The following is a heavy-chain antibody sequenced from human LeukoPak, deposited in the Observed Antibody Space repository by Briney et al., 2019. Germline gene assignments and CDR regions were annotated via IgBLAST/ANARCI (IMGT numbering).Heavy chain of an antibody. CDR2: ISSSSSTI. CDR1: GFTFSSYS. V-gene: IGHV3-48*01. Sequence: GGSLRLSCAASGFTFSSYSMNWVRQAPGKGLEWVSYISSSSSTIYYADSVKGRFTISRDNAKNSLYLQMNSLRAEDTAVYYCARQGELLWFGELPNYYYMDVWGKGTTVTISS. CDR3: ARQGELLWFGELPNYYYMDV. J-gene: IGHJ6*03. D-gene: IGHD3-10*01.